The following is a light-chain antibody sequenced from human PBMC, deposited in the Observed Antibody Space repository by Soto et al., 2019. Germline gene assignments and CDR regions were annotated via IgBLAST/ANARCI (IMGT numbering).Light chain of an antibody. CDR1: SGHSSYI. Sequence: QPVLTQSSSASASLGSSVKLTCTLSSGHSSYIIAWHQQQPGKAPRYLMKLEGSGSYNKGSGVPDRFSGSSSGADRYLTISKLPSWDGADYYWETWDSNTVVFGGGTKLTVL. CDR2: LEGSGSY. CDR3: ETWDSNTVV. V-gene: IGLV4-60*03. J-gene: IGLJ2*01.